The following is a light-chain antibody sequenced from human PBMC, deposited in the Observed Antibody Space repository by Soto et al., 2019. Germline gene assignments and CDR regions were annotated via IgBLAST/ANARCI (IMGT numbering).Light chain of an antibody. CDR3: QAWDSRKVGV. V-gene: IGLV3-1*01. CDR1: KLGYKY. J-gene: IGLJ2*01. CDR2: QNT. Sequence: SYELTQPPSVSVSPGQTASITCSGDKLGYKYVCWYQQKPGQSPVVVIYQNTKRPSGIPERFSGSNSGNTATLTISGTQAMDEADYYCQAWDSRKVGVFGGGTKLTVL.